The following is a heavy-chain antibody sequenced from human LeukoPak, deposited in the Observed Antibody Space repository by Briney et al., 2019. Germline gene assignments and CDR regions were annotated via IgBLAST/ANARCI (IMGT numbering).Heavy chain of an antibody. CDR1: GYSISSGYY. Sequence: KPSETLSLTCAVSGYSISSGYYWGWIRQPAGKGLEWIGRIYTSGSTNYNPSLKSRVTISVDTSKNQFSLKLSSVTAADTAVYYCARVKRGFWSGYYYYYMDVWGKGTTVTVSS. CDR3: ARVKRGFWSGYYYYYMDV. V-gene: IGHV4-61*02. D-gene: IGHD3-3*01. CDR2: IYTSGST. J-gene: IGHJ6*03.